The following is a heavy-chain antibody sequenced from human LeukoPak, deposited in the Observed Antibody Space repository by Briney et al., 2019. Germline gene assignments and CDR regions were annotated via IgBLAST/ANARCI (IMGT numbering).Heavy chain of an antibody. V-gene: IGHV4-59*01. J-gene: IGHJ5*02. CDR1: GDSISYNY. CDR3: ARAKGHYYDFSSGTHRFDA. CDR2: IYYSGDT. D-gene: IGHD3-3*01. Sequence: SETLSLTCTVSGDSISYNYWSWIRQPTGKGLEWIGYIYYSGDTYYNPSLKSRVTISADRSKNQFSLTLSSVTAADTAVYYCARAKGHYYDFSSGTHRFDAWGQGTLVIVS.